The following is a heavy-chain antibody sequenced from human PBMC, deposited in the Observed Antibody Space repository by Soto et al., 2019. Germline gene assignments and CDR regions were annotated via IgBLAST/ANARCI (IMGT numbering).Heavy chain of an antibody. Sequence: SETLSLTCTVSGGSINNYYWSWIRQAPGKGLEWIGYIYYSGTTNYNSSLKSRVTISVDTSKNQFSLKLSSVTAADTAVYYCARLPAPSGYYGMDVWGQGTTVTVSS. CDR3: ARLPAPSGYYGMDV. V-gene: IGHV4-59*01. CDR1: GGSINNYY. J-gene: IGHJ6*02. CDR2: IYYSGTT. D-gene: IGHD1-1*01.